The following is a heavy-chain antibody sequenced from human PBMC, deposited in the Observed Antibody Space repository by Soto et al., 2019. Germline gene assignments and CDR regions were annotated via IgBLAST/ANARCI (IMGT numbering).Heavy chain of an antibody. J-gene: IGHJ5*02. V-gene: IGHV4-30-2*01. CDR3: AAEHGALYFLDP. D-gene: IGHD3-16*01. Sequence: SETLSLTCSVSGGSISSGGYSWSWIRQPPGKGLEWIGYIYHSGSTYYNPSLKSRVTISVDRSKNQFSLKLSSVTAADTAVYYCAAEHGALYFLDPWGQGTLVTVSS. CDR2: IYHSGST. CDR1: GGSISSGGYS.